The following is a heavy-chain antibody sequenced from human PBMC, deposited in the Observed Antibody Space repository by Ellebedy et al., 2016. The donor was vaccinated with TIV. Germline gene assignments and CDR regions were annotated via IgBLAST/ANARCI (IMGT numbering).Heavy chain of an antibody. CDR2: ISYDGSNK. CDR1: GFTFSSYG. D-gene: IGHD1-26*01. V-gene: IGHV3-30*18. Sequence: GESLKISXAASGFTFSSYGMHWVRQAPGKGLEWVAVISYDGSNKYYADSVKGRFTISRDNSKNTLYLQMNSLRAEDTAVYYCAKDFAEAVGATGQVDYWGQGTLVTVSS. CDR3: AKDFAEAVGATGQVDY. J-gene: IGHJ4*02.